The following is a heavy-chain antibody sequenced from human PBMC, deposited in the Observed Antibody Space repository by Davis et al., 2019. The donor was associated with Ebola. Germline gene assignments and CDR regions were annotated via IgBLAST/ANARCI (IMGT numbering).Heavy chain of an antibody. CDR2: MNPNSGNT. CDR3: ARRVNKQYWYFDL. CDR1: GYTFTSYD. J-gene: IGHJ2*01. Sequence: ASVKVSCKASGYTFTSYDINWVRQATGQGLEWMGWMNPNSGNTGYAQKFQGRVTMTRNTSISTAYMELSSLSSEDTAVYYCARRVNKQYWYFDLWGRGTLVTVSS. D-gene: IGHD3-10*01. V-gene: IGHV1-8*01.